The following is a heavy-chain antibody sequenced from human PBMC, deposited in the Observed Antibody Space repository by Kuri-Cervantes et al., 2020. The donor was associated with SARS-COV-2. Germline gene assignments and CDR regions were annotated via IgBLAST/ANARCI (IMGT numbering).Heavy chain of an antibody. Sequence: GSLRLSCAVSGGSISSYYWSWIRQPAGKGLEWIGRIYTSGSTNYNPSLKSRVTMSVDTSKNQFSLKLSSVTAADTAVYYCARDFLVVVPAATYYYYYYMDVWGKGTTVTVSS. V-gene: IGHV4-4*07. CDR1: GGSISSYY. D-gene: IGHD2-2*01. CDR2: IYTSGST. CDR3: ARDFLVVVPAATYYYYYYMDV. J-gene: IGHJ6*03.